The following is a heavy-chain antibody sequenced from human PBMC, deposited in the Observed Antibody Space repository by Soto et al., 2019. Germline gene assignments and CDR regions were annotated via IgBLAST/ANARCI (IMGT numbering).Heavy chain of an antibody. CDR1: SQSFSAYY. Sequence: PSETLSLTCTMYSQSFSAYYWNWIRQTPGKGLEWIGEIARSGRTKYNPSLKSRVAISVDTSKNQFSLKVTSMTAADTAVYYCARGYGDCSGGSCYSETANANWGQGTRVTAPQ. D-gene: IGHD2-15*01. J-gene: IGHJ4*02. V-gene: IGHV4-34*01. CDR3: ARGYGDCSGGSCYSETANAN. CDR2: IARSGRT.